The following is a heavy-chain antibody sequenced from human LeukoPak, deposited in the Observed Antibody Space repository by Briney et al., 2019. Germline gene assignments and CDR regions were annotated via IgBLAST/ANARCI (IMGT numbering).Heavy chain of an antibody. CDR1: GFTFSSYS. CDR2: INHSGST. CDR3: ARGRGTAMITFGGRYFDY. V-gene: IGHV4-34*01. J-gene: IGHJ4*02. D-gene: IGHD3-16*01. Sequence: GSLRLSCAASGFTFSSYSMNWVRQPPGKGLEWIGEINHSGSTNYNPSLKSRVTISVDTSKNQFSLKLSSVTAADTAVYYCARGRGTAMITFGGRYFDYWGQGTLVTVSS.